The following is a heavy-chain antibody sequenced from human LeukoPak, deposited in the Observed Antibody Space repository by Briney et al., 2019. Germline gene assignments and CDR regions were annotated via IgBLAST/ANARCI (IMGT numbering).Heavy chain of an antibody. CDR2: IVGSGGST. CDR3: SKWGDYDVLTGYYDSDF. V-gene: IGHV3-23*01. CDR1: GFTFSNYA. J-gene: IGHJ4*02. D-gene: IGHD3-9*01. Sequence: GGSLRLSCAAAGFTFSNYAMSWVRQAPGKGLEWVSAIVGSGGSTYYADSVKGRFTISRDNSKNTLFLQMNSLRVEDTALYYCSKWGDYDVLTGYYDSDFWGQGTLVTVSS.